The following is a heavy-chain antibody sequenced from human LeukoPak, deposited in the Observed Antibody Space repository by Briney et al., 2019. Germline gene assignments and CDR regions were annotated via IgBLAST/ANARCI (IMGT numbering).Heavy chain of an antibody. D-gene: IGHD3-22*01. V-gene: IGHV3-23*01. CDR3: ARDLSLIALTD. CDR1: GFTFSIHG. Sequence: GGSLRLSCAASGFTFSIHGMNWVRQGPGKGLEWVSGITGSGGSTYYADSVKGRFTISRDNSKNTVYLQMNSLGAEDTAVYYCARDLSLIALTDWGQGTLVTVSS. J-gene: IGHJ4*02. CDR2: ITGSGGST.